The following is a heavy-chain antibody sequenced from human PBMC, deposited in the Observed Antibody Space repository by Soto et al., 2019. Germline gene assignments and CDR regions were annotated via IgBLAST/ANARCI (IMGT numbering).Heavy chain of an antibody. CDR3: ARDGGSGMDV. V-gene: IGHV1-3*02. CDR1: GYTFTTYS. CDR2: SNAGNGYT. D-gene: IGHD3-16*01. Sequence: ASVKVSCKASGYTFTTYSMRWVRQAPGHRLEWMGWSNAGNGYTQYSQDFQGRVTITRDTSASTAYMELSSLRSEDMAVYYCARDGGSGMDVWGQGTTVTVSS. J-gene: IGHJ6*02.